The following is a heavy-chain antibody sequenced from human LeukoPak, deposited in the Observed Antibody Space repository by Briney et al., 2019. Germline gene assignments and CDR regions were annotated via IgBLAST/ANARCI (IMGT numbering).Heavy chain of an antibody. V-gene: IGHV3-9*01. D-gene: IGHD2-8*01. CDR1: GFTFDDYA. CDR2: ISWNSGSI. CDR3: ARVYLERLTAGYFDH. Sequence: GRSLRLSCAASGFTFDDYAMHWVRQAPGKGLEWVSGISWNSGSIGYADSVKGRFTISRDNSKSTLYLQMNSLRDEDSAAYYCARVYLERLTAGYFDHWGQGTWVTVSP. J-gene: IGHJ4*02.